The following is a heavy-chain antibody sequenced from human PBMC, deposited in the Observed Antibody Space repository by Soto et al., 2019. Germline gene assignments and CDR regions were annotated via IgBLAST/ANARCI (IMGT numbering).Heavy chain of an antibody. Sequence: LGESLKTSCKGSGYSFTSYWIGWVRQMPGKGLEWMGIIYPGDSDTRYSPSFQGQVTISADKSISTAYLQWSSLKASDTAMYYCARKQLWGGGYNWKDAAFDIWGQGTMVTVSS. V-gene: IGHV5-51*01. J-gene: IGHJ3*02. D-gene: IGHD1-1*01. CDR1: GYSFTSYW. CDR2: IYPGDSDT. CDR3: ARKQLWGGGYNWKDAAFDI.